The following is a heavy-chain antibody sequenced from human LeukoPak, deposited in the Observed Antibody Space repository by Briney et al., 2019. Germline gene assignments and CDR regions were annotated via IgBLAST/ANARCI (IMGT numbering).Heavy chain of an antibody. Sequence: GGSLGLSCAASGFTFSSYWMHWVRQAPGKGLVWVSRINSDGSSTSYADSVKGRFTISRDNAKNTLYLQMNSLRAEDTAVYYCARAHYDFWSGSYFDYWGQGTLVTVSS. V-gene: IGHV3-74*01. CDR2: INSDGSST. J-gene: IGHJ4*02. CDR3: ARAHYDFWSGSYFDY. D-gene: IGHD3-3*01. CDR1: GFTFSSYW.